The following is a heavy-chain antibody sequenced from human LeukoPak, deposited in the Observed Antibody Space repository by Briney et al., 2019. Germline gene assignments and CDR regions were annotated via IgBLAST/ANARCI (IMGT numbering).Heavy chain of an antibody. CDR2: ITRSSSYI. J-gene: IGHJ4*02. CDR3: ATSGSGGNYPLDY. V-gene: IGHV3-21*01. Sequence: PGGSLRLSCAASGFTFSSYAMNWVRQAPGKGLEWVSSITRSSSYIYYADSVKGRFTISRDNAKNSLFLQVNSLRAEDTALYYRATSGSGGNYPLDYWGQGTLVTVSS. D-gene: IGHD1-26*01. CDR1: GFTFSSYA.